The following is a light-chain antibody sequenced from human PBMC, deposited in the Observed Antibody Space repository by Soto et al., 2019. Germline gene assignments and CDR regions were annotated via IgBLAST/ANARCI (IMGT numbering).Light chain of an antibody. Sequence: DIQMTQSPSSLSASVGDRVTITCRASQSISSYLNWYQQKPGKAPKLQIYAASSLQSGVPSRFSGSGSGTNFTLTISSLQPEDFATYNCQHIYCTPWFPFGPGTKVDI. CDR3: QHIYCTPWFP. V-gene: IGKV1-39*01. CDR2: AAS. CDR1: QSISSY. J-gene: IGKJ3*01.